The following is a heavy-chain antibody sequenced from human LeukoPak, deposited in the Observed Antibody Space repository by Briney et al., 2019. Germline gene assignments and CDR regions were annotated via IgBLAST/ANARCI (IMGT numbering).Heavy chain of an antibody. CDR2: ISSSSSYI. CDR3: ARTMTTVTTFLDY. J-gene: IGHJ4*02. V-gene: IGHV3-21*01. CDR1: GFTFSSYS. Sequence: GSLRLSCAASGFTFSSYSMNWVRQAPGKGLEWVSSISSSSSYIYYADSVKGRFTISRDNAKNSLYLQMNSLRAEDTAVYYCARTMTTVTTFLDYWGQGTLVTVSS. D-gene: IGHD4-17*01.